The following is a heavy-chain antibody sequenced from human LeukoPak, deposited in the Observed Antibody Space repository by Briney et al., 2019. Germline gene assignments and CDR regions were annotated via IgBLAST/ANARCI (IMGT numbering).Heavy chain of an antibody. CDR1: GVSINSHY. J-gene: IGHJ6*03. Sequence: SETLSLTCTVSGVSINSHYWSWIRQPPGKGLEWIGFIYDSGSANYKSSLKSRVTMTVDTSKNRFSLKLNSVSAADTAVYYCARVLQNYYHMDVWGKGTTVTVSS. CDR3: ARVLQNYYHMDV. V-gene: IGHV4-59*11. D-gene: IGHD3-3*01. CDR2: IYDSGSA.